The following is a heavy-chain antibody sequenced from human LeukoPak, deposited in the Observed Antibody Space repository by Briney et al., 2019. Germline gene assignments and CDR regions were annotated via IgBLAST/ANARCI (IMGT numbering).Heavy chain of an antibody. CDR3: ARSKGAGYYYGSGSPPRFDY. D-gene: IGHD3-10*01. CDR1: GFTISSNY. CDR2: IYSGAST. Sequence: PGGSLRLSCAASGFTISSNYMSWVRQAPGKGLEWVSVIYSGASTYYADSVKGRFTISRDNSKNTLYLQMNSLRAEDTAVYYCARSKGAGYYYGSGSPPRFDYWGQGTLVTVSS. J-gene: IGHJ4*02. V-gene: IGHV3-53*01.